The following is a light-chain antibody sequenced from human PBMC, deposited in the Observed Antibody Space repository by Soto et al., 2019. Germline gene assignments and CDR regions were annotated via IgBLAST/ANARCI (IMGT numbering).Light chain of an antibody. J-gene: IGKJ1*01. CDR3: QRYRDWPWT. Sequence: ATTQPPHTQSLCPGERATLSCRAGKSVSSSHLAWYQQKPGQAPRLLIYDASSRATGIPARFSGSGSGTEFTLTISRLQSDDSALYFCQRYRDWPWTFGQGTKVDI. CDR1: KSVSSSH. V-gene: IGKV3D-20*02. CDR2: DAS.